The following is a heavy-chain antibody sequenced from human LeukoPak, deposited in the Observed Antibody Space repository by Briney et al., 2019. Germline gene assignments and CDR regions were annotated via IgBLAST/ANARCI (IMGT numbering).Heavy chain of an antibody. D-gene: IGHD2-2*01. CDR1: GYTFTGYY. J-gene: IGHJ5*02. V-gene: IGHV1-2*02. CDR3: ASSVVDIVVVPAAIWLDP. CDR2: INPNSGGT. Sequence: ASVKVSCKASGYTFTGYYMHWVRQAPGQGLEWMGWINPNSGGTNYAQKFQGRVTMTRDTSISTAYMELSRLRSDDTAVYYCASSVVDIVVVPAAIWLDPWGQGTLVTVSS.